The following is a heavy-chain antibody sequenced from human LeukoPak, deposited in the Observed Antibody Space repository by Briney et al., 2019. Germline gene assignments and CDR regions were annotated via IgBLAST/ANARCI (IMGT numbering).Heavy chain of an antibody. D-gene: IGHD3-10*01. CDR2: MNPNSGNT. V-gene: IGHV1-8*01. Sequence: GASVKVSCKASGYTFTSYDINWVRQATGQGLEWMGWMNPNSGNTGYAQKFQGRVTMTRNTSISTAYMELSSLRSEDTAVYYCARDRPSYYGSGSYYQIFDYWGQGTLVTASS. CDR3: ARDRPSYYGSGSYYQIFDY. J-gene: IGHJ4*02. CDR1: GYTFTSYD.